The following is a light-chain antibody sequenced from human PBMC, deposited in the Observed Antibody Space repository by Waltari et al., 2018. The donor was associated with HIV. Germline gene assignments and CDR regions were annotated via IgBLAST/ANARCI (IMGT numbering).Light chain of an antibody. V-gene: IGLV3-25*03. CDR2: KDD. CDR3: QSSDSSGIYPV. Sequence: SYELTQPPSMSVSPGQTARITCSGDALPKQYAYWYQQKPGQAPLVLIYKDDDRPSGIPERFSGSSSGTTVTLTSSGVQAEDEADYYGQSSDSSGIYPVFGGGTKLTVL. J-gene: IGLJ3*02. CDR1: ALPKQY.